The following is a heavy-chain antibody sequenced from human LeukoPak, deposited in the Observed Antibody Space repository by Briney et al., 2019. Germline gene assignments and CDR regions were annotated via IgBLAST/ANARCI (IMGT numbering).Heavy chain of an antibody. CDR1: GGSISSYY. CDR2: IYYSGST. V-gene: IGHV4-59*12. CDR3: AKGDPESDFWSGYYRD. D-gene: IGHD3-3*01. Sequence: SETLSLTCTVSGGSISSYYWSWIRQPPGKGLEWIGYIYYSGSTNYNPSLKSRVTISVDTSKNQFSLKLSSVTAADTAVYYCAKGDPESDFWSGYYRDWGQGTLVTVSS. J-gene: IGHJ4*02.